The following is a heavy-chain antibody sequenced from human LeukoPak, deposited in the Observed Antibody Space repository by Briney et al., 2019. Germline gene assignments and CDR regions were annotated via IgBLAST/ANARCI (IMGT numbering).Heavy chain of an antibody. CDR1: GFIFSSYG. CDR3: AKDFGELFYGDTFDI. V-gene: IGHV3-30*18. J-gene: IGHJ3*02. D-gene: IGHD3-10*01. CDR2: MSYDGTNK. Sequence: PGGSLRLSCAASGFIFSSYGMHCVRQAPGKGLEWVAVMSYDGTNKYYADSVKGRFTISRDNSKNTLYLQMNSLRAEDTAVYYCAKDFGELFYGDTFDIWGQGTMVAVSS.